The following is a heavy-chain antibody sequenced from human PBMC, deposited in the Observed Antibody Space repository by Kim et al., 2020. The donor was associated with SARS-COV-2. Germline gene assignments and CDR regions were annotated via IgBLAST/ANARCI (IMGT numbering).Heavy chain of an antibody. D-gene: IGHD3-9*01. V-gene: IGHV3-48*04. CDR2: ISFSGSTI. J-gene: IGHJ4*02. CDR3: ARDYDVLTGTDC. CDR1: GFIFSSHS. Sequence: GGSLRLSCAASGFIFSSHSMHWVRQAPGKGLEWVSYISFSGSTIYYADSVKGRFTISRDNTKNSLFLQMNSLRAEDTAVYYCARDYDVLTGTDCWGQGTLVTVSS.